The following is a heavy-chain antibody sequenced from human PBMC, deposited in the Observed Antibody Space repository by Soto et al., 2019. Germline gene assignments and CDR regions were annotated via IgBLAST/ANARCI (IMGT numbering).Heavy chain of an antibody. V-gene: IGHV1-69*01. CDR3: ARVGPAHYYDSSGYYSPLDY. J-gene: IGHJ4*02. Sequence: QVQLVQSGAEVKKPGSSAKVSCKASGDTFSSYAINWVRQAPGQGLEWMGGIIPMFGTANYAQKFKGRVTITAGERTSTVYMELSSLRSEDTAVYYCARVGPAHYYDSSGYYSPLDYWGQGTLVTVSS. D-gene: IGHD3-22*01. CDR1: GDTFSSYA. CDR2: IIPMFGTA.